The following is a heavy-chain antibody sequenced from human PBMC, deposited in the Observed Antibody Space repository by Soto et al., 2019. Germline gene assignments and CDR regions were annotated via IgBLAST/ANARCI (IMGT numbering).Heavy chain of an antibody. D-gene: IGHD3-22*01. V-gene: IGHV3-30*18. J-gene: IGHJ4*02. CDR2: ISYDGSNK. CDR1: GFTFSSYG. Sequence: GVSLRLSCAAAGFTFSSYGMHWVRQAPGKGLEWVAVISYDGSNKYYADSVKGRFTISRDNSKNTLYLQMNSLRAEDTAVYYCAKVINYYDSSGYHQADYWGQGTLVTVSS. CDR3: AKVINYYDSSGYHQADY.